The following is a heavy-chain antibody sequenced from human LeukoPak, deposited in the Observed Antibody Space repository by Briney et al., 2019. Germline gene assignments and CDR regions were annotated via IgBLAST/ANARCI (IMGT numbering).Heavy chain of an antibody. D-gene: IGHD1-26*01. J-gene: IGHJ4*02. CDR1: GSTFSDYY. Sequence: KPGGSLRLSCASSGSTFSDYYMSWIRQAPGKGLEWVSHISGSSTYTNYADSVKGRFTISRDNANNSLYPQMNSLTAEDTAVFYCARVGSRGYYFDYWGQGTLVSVSS. V-gene: IGHV3-11*06. CDR2: ISGSSTYT. CDR3: ARVGSRGYYFDY.